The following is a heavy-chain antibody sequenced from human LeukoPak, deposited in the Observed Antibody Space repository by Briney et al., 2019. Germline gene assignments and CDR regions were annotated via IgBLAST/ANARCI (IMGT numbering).Heavy chain of an antibody. Sequence: GGSLRLSCAASGFTFGSFSMNWVRQAPGKGLEWVSYISSSSGTIYYADSVEGRFTISRDNAKNSLYLQMNSLRAEDTAVYYCAFGGGTTGLFDYWGQGTLVTVSS. V-gene: IGHV3-48*04. CDR3: AFGGGTTGLFDY. J-gene: IGHJ4*02. CDR1: GFTFGSFS. D-gene: IGHD1-1*01. CDR2: ISSSSGTI.